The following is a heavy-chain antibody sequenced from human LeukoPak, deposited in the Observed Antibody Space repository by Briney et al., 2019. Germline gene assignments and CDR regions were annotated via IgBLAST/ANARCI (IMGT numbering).Heavy chain of an antibody. CDR2: ISYDGDNK. CDR1: GFTFSNYA. D-gene: IGHD1-1*01. CDR3: ARSGHATDASAFDY. Sequence: GGSLRLSCAASGFTFSNYAMHWVRQAPGKGLEWVAVISYDGDNKYYAASVKGRFTFSRDNSKNTVYLQMDSLRSDDSAVYYCARSGHATDASAFDYWGQGTLVTVSS. J-gene: IGHJ4*02. V-gene: IGHV3-30-3*01.